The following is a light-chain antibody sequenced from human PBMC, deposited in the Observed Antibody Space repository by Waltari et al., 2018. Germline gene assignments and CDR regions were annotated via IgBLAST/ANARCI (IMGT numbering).Light chain of an antibody. CDR2: GGT. V-gene: IGKV3-20*01. Sequence: EIVLTQSPGTLSLSPGERATLSCRASQSVSRALAWYQQKPCQAPRVLIYGGTRATGIPDRFSGSGSGTDFSLTIRILEPEDFAVYYCQHYVRLPATFGQGTKVEIK. J-gene: IGKJ1*01. CDR1: QSVSRA. CDR3: QHYVRLPAT.